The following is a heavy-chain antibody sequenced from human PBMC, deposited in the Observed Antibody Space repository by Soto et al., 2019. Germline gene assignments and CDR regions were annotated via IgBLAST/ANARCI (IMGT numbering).Heavy chain of an antibody. D-gene: IGHD2-2*01. CDR3: ARGRVVPAATWFDP. J-gene: IGHJ5*02. V-gene: IGHV4-59*01. CDR2: IYYSGST. Sequence: QVQLQESGPGLVKPSETLSLTCTVSGGSISSYYWSWIRQPPGKGLEWIGYIYYSGSTNYNPSLKSRVPISGDTSNNQFSLKLSSVTAADTAVYYCARGRVVPAATWFDPWGQGTLVTVSS. CDR1: GGSISSYY.